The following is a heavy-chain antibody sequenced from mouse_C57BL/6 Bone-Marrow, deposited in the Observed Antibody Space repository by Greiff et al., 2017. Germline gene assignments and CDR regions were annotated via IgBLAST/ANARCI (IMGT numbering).Heavy chain of an antibody. CDR2: INPSSGYT. V-gene: IGHV1-4*01. D-gene: IGHD1-1*01. CDR1: GYTFTSYT. CDR3: ARRAYGSRLYWYFDG. J-gene: IGHJ1*03. Sequence: VKLMESGAELARPGASVKMSCKASGYTFTSYTMHWVKQRPGQGLEWIGYINPSSGYTKYNQKFKDKATLTADKSSSTAYMQLSSLTSEDSAVYYCARRAYGSRLYWYFDGWGTGTTVTVSS.